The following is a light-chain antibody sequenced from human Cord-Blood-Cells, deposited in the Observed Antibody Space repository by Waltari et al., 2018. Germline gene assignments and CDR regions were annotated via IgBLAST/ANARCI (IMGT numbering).Light chain of an antibody. CDR2: GIS. CDR3: QSYDSSLSGSV. J-gene: IGLJ3*02. V-gene: IGLV1-40*01. Sequence: QSVLTQPPSVSGAPGQRVTISCTGSSSNIGAGYDVHWYQQLPGTAPKLLIYGISNRPSGVPERVSGSKSGTSASLAITGLQAEDEADYYCQSYDSSLSGSVFGGGTKLTVL. CDR1: SSNIGAGYD.